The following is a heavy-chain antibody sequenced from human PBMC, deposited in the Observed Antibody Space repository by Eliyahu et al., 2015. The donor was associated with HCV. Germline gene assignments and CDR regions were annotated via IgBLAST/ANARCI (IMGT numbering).Heavy chain of an antibody. Sequence: EVQLVESGGGLVKPGRSLRXSCTASGXXFGDYAMSWFRQAPGXGLEWVGFIRSKAYGGTTEYAASVKGRFTISRDDSKSIAYLQMNSLKTEDTAVYYCTREGFGVDFDYWGQGTLVTVSS. D-gene: IGHD3-3*01. CDR1: GXXFGDYA. CDR3: TREGFGVDFDY. V-gene: IGHV3-49*05. CDR2: IRSKAYGGTT. J-gene: IGHJ4*02.